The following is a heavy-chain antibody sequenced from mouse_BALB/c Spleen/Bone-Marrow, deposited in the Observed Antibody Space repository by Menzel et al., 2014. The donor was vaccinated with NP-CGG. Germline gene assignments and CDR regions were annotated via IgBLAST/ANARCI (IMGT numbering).Heavy chain of an antibody. J-gene: IGHJ4*01. CDR3: ARQITTVDYAMDY. V-gene: IGHV1-7*01. Sequence: VQLQQSGAELAKPGASVKMSFKASGYTFTSYWMHWVKQRPGQGLEWIGYINPSTGYTEYNQKFKDKATLTADKSSSTAYMQLSGLASEDSAVYYCARQITTVDYAMDYWGQGTSVTVSS. D-gene: IGHD1-1*01. CDR1: GYTFTSYW. CDR2: INPSTGYT.